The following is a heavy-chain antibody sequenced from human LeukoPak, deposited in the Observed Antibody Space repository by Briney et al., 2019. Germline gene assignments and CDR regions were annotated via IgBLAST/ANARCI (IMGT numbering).Heavy chain of an antibody. D-gene: IGHD6-19*01. CDR1: GGSISGHY. J-gene: IGHJ4*02. V-gene: IGHV4-4*07. CDR2: IYSSGST. Sequence: SETLSLTCTVSGGSISGHYWSWIRQPAGKGLEWIGRIYSSGSTNYNPSLKSRLTMSVDTSKNQFSLKLSSVTAADTAVYYCAKESSSGRTAYWGQGTLVTVSS. CDR3: AKESSSGRTAY.